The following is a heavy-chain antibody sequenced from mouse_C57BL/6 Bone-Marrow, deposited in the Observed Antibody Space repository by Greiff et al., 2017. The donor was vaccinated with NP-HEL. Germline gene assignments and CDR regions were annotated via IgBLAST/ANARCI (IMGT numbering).Heavy chain of an antibody. CDR1: GFTFSDYY. CDR3: ARDSDGYPLGNFDV. V-gene: IGHV5-16*01. J-gene: IGHJ1*03. Sequence: EVHLVESEGGLVQPGSSMKLSCTASGFTFSDYYMAWVRQVPEKGLEWVANINYDGSSTYYLDSLKSRFIISRDNAKNILYLQMSSLKSEDTATYYCARDSDGYPLGNFDVWGTGTTVTVSS. CDR2: INYDGSST. D-gene: IGHD2-3*01.